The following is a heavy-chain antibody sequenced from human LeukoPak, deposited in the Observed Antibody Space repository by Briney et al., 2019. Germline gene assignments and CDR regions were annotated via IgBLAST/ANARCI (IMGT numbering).Heavy chain of an antibody. CDR2: IYYTGST. Sequence: SETLSLTCTVSGGSISSYYWSWIRQPPGKGLEWIGYIYYTGSTNYNPSLKSRVTISVDTSKNQFSLKLSSVTAADTAVYYCARWYYYDSSGAVDYWGQGTLVTASS. V-gene: IGHV4-59*01. CDR3: ARWYYYDSSGAVDY. D-gene: IGHD3-22*01. J-gene: IGHJ4*02. CDR1: GGSISSYY.